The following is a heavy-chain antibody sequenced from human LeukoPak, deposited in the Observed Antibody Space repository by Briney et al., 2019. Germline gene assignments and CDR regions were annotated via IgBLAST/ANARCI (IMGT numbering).Heavy chain of an antibody. Sequence: PGGSLLLSCAASGFTFSSYSMNCVRQAPGKGLEWVSSISSSSSYIYYADSVKGRFTISRDNAKNTLSLQMNSLRAEDTAVYYCARATDFYYYYYMDVWGKGTTVTVSS. CDR1: GFTFSSYS. V-gene: IGHV3-21*01. CDR2: ISSSSSYI. D-gene: IGHD2-21*02. CDR3: ARATDFYYYYYMDV. J-gene: IGHJ6*03.